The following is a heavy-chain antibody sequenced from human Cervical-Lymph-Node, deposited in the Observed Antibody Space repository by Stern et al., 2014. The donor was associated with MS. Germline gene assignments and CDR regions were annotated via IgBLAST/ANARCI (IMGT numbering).Heavy chain of an antibody. CDR1: GYSFANFW. J-gene: IGHJ4*02. V-gene: IGHV5-51*03. D-gene: IGHD3-16*01. Sequence: EVQLVESGAEVRKPGESLKISCKVSGYSFANFWIGWVRQVPGKGLEWMGVIYPGDYDTRYSPSFQGQVTLAADESISTAYLQWSSLKASDTGIYYCARRGLGYDGADHWGQGALVTVSS. CDR3: ARRGLGYDGADH. CDR2: IYPGDYDT.